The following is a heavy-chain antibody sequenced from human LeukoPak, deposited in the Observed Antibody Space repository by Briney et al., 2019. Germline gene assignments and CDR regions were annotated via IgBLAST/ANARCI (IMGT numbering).Heavy chain of an antibody. CDR2: IYYSGST. Sequence: PSETLSLTCTVSGGSISSYYWSWIRQPPGKGLEWMGYIYYSGSTNYHPSLKSRVTISVDTSKNQFSLKLSSVTAADPAVYYCARGPYYDFWSGYSAYYYYGMDVWGQGTTVTVSS. V-gene: IGHV4-59*01. CDR3: ARGPYYDFWSGYSAYYYYGMDV. J-gene: IGHJ6*02. CDR1: GGSISSYY. D-gene: IGHD3-3*01.